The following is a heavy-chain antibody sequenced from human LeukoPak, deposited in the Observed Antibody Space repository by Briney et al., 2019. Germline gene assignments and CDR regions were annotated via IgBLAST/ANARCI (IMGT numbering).Heavy chain of an antibody. Sequence: GASVKVSCKASGYTLTSYAMHWVRQAPGQRLEWMGWINAGNGNTKYSQEFQGRVTITRDTSASTAYMELSSLRSEDMAVYYCARAHYDFWSGYSKNWFDPWGQGTLVTVSS. CDR1: GYTLTSYA. D-gene: IGHD3-3*01. CDR2: INAGNGNT. V-gene: IGHV1-3*03. J-gene: IGHJ5*02. CDR3: ARAHYDFWSGYSKNWFDP.